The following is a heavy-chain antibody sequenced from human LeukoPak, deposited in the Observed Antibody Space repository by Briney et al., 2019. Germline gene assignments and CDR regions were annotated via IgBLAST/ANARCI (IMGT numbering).Heavy chain of an antibody. CDR1: GFTFSSYS. Sequence: GGSLRLSCAASGFTFSSYSMNWVRQAPGKGVEWVSSISSSSSYIYHADSVKGRFTISRDNAKNSLYLQMNSLRAEDTAVYYCARDSDSSGYPSLDYWGQGTLVTVSS. CDR2: ISSSSSYI. J-gene: IGHJ4*02. D-gene: IGHD3-22*01. CDR3: ARDSDSSGYPSLDY. V-gene: IGHV3-21*01.